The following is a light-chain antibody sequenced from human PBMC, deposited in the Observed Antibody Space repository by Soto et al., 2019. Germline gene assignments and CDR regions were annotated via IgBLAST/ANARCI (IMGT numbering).Light chain of an antibody. CDR3: SSYTSSNTLV. CDR2: DVN. V-gene: IGLV2-14*03. CDR1: SSDFGGYKY. J-gene: IGLJ2*01. Sequence: QSALTQPASVSGSRGQSITISCTGASSDFGGYKYVSWHQHHPGKAPKLIIYDVNNRPSGVSNRFSGSTFGDMASLTISGLQPEDEADYYCSSYTSSNTLVFGGGTKLTVL.